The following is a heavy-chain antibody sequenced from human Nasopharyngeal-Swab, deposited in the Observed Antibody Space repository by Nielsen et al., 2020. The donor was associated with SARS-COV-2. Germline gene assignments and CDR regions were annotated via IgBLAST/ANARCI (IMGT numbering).Heavy chain of an antibody. CDR3: ARGKRLHP. V-gene: IGHV1-46*01. CDR2: INPNGGST. Sequence: ASVKVSCKASGYTFTRYFIHWVRQAPGQGLECISIINPNGGSTSYAQKFQGRVTMTGDMSTSTAYMELRSLRSDDTAVYYCARGKRLHPWGQGTLVTVSS. J-gene: IGHJ5*02. CDR1: GYTFTRYF. D-gene: IGHD5-12*01.